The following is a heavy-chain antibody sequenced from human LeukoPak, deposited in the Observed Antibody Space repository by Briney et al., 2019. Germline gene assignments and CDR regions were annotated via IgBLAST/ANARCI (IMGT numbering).Heavy chain of an antibody. CDR2: ISAYNGNT. J-gene: IGHJ6*02. Sequence: ASVKVSCKASGYTFTSYGISWVRQAPGQGLEWMGWISAYNGNTNYAQKLQCRVTMTTDTSTSTAYMELRSLRSDDTAVYYCARAGLSWIQLWSYGMDVWGQGTTVTVSS. D-gene: IGHD5-18*01. CDR3: ARAGLSWIQLWSYGMDV. CDR1: GYTFTSYG. V-gene: IGHV1-18*01.